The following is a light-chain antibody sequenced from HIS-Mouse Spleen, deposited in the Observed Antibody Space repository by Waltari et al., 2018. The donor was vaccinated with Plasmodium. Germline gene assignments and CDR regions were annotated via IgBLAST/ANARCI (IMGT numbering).Light chain of an antibody. V-gene: IGLV2-11*01. Sequence: QSALTQPRSVSGSPGQSVTISCTGTSSDVGGYNYVSWYQQHPGKAPKFMIYDFSKRPSGVPVRFSGSKSGNTASLTISGLQAEDEADYYCCSYAGSYTLVFGGGTKLTVL. CDR1: SSDVGGYNY. CDR3: CSYAGSYTLV. J-gene: IGLJ2*01. CDR2: DFS.